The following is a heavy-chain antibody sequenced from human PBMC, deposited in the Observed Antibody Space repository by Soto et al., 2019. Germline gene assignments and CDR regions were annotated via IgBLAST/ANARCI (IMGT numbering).Heavy chain of an antibody. CDR1: GFTFSSYS. CDR3: ARDYQWPDYYYYYGMDV. Sequence: LRLSCAASGFTFSSYSMNWVRQAPGKGLEWVSPISSSSSYIYYADSVKGRFTISRDNAKNSLYLQMNSLRAEDTAVYYCARDYQWPDYYYYYGMDVWGQGTTVTVSS. J-gene: IGHJ6*02. V-gene: IGHV3-21*01. D-gene: IGHD6-19*01. CDR2: ISSSSSYI.